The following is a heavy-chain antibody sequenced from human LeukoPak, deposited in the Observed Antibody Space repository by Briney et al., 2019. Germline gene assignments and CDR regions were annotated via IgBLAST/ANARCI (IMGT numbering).Heavy chain of an antibody. CDR1: GYTFTSYY. CDR3: ARDLAVAASTDY. CDR2: INPSGGST. D-gene: IGHD6-19*01. Sequence: ASVKVSCKASGYTFTSYYMHWVRQAPGQGLEWMGIINPSGGSTNYAQKFQGGVTMTRDMSTSTVYMELSSLRSEDTAVYYCARDLAVAASTDYWGQGTLVTVSS. V-gene: IGHV1-46*01. J-gene: IGHJ4*02.